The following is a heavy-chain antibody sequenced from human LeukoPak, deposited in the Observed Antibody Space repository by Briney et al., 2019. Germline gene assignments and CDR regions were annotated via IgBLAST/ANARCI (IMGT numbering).Heavy chain of an antibody. D-gene: IGHD2-21*01. CDR1: GGSISSYY. CDR3: ARGDKGWFDS. V-gene: IGHV4-59*12. J-gene: IGHJ5*01. CDR2: IYHSGST. Sequence: PSETLSLTCTVSGGSISSYYWSWIRQPPGKGLEWIGYIYHSGSTYYNPSLKSRVTISVDRSKNQFSLKLSSVTAADTAVYYCARGDKGWFDSWGQGTLVTVSS.